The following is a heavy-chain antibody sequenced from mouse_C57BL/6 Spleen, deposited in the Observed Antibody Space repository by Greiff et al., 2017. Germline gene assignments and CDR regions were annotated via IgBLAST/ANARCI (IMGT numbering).Heavy chain of an antibody. D-gene: IGHD1-1*01. Sequence: EVKLVESGGGLVQPGGSLSLSCAASGFTFTDYYMSWVRQPPGKALEWLGFIRNKANGYTTEYSASVKGRFSISRDNSQSILYLQMNALRAEDSATYYFSSSFYYYGISYVGYWYFDVWGTGTTVTVSS. J-gene: IGHJ1*03. CDR2: IRNKANGYTT. CDR3: SSSFYYYGISYVGYWYFDV. V-gene: IGHV7-3*01. CDR1: GFTFTDYY.